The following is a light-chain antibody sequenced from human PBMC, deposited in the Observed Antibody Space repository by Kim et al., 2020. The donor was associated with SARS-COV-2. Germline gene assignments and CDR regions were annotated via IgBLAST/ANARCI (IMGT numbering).Light chain of an antibody. V-gene: IGKV1-33*01. CDR3: QQYDSLPLT. CDR1: QDITNS. CDR2: DTS. J-gene: IGKJ4*01. Sequence: DIQMTQSPSSLSASVGDRLTITCQASQDITNSLNWYQQKSGKAPKLLIYDTSNLEAGVPSRLSGSGFGTDFTFTISSLQPEDIATYYCQQYDSLPLTFGGGTKVDIK.